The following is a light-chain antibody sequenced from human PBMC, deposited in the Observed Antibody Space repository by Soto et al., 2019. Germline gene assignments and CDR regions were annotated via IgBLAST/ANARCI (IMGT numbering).Light chain of an antibody. J-gene: IGKJ3*01. Sequence: TVMTQSPATLYMSPGETATLSCSASESVSSNLAWYQQQPGQAPRLLIYGASTRATGIPARFSGSGSGTEFTLTISSLQSEDFAVYYCQQYNNWPPFTFGHGTKVDIK. V-gene: IGKV3-15*01. CDR1: ESVSSN. CDR2: GAS. CDR3: QQYNNWPPFT.